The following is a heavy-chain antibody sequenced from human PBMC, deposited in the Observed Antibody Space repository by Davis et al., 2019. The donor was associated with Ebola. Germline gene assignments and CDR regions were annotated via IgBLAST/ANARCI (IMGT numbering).Heavy chain of an antibody. Sequence: ASVKVSCKASGYTFTSYGISWVRQAPGQGLEWMGWISAYNGNTNYAQKLQGRVTMTTDTSTSTAYMELSSLRSEDTAVYYCARPYSSGSNWYFDLWGRGTLVTVSS. V-gene: IGHV1-18*01. CDR3: ARPYSSGSNWYFDL. D-gene: IGHD6-19*01. CDR1: GYTFTSYG. CDR2: ISAYNGNT. J-gene: IGHJ2*01.